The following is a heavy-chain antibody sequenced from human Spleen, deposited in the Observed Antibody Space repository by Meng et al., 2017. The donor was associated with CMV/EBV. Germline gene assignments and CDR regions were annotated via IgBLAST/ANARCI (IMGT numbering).Heavy chain of an antibody. CDR1: GFTFSDYS. J-gene: IGHJ6*02. Sequence: GESLKISCAASGFTFSDYSMNWVRQAPGKGLEWVSYISSSSSTIHYADSVKGRSTVSRDNAKNSLYLQMNSLRAEDTAVYYCARDRYYDFWSGFYPHYYYGMDVWGQGTTVTVSS. CDR2: ISSSSSTI. CDR3: ARDRYYDFWSGFYPHYYYGMDV. D-gene: IGHD3-3*01. V-gene: IGHV3-48*04.